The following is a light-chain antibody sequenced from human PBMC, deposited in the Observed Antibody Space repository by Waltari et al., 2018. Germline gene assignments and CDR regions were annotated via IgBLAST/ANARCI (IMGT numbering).Light chain of an antibody. V-gene: IGLV5-45*03. J-gene: IGLJ3*02. CDR2: YKSGSDN. CDR3: LTWHSSAWV. CDR1: RAINLATYR. Sequence: QAVLTQPSFLSASPGASASLTCTLHRAINLATYRIHLYQQKPGSPPQYLLRYKSGSDNQRGSGVPSRFSGSKDASANAGILLISGLQSEDEADYYCLTWHSSAWVFGGGTKLTVL.